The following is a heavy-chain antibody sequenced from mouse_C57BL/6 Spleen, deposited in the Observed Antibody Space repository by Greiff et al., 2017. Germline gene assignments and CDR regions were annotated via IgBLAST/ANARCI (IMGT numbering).Heavy chain of an antibody. J-gene: IGHJ2*01. D-gene: IGHD2-3*01. CDR2: IGPGSGST. V-gene: IGHV1-77*01. CDR1: GYSFTDYY. CDR3: ASSDGERGRYYFGY. Sequence: QVQLQQSGAGLVKPGASVKISCKASGYSFTDYYINWVKQRPGQGLEWMGKIGPGSGSTYYNAKFKGKGTLTADKSSSTAYIQLSSLTSEDSAVDFCASSDGERGRYYFGYWGQGTTLTVSS.